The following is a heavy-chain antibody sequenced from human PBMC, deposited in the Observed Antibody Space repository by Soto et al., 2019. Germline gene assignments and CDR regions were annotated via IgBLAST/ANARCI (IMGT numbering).Heavy chain of an antibody. V-gene: IGHV4-39*01. J-gene: IGHJ5*02. D-gene: IGHD6-13*01. Sequence: PSETLSLTCTVSGGSISSSSYYWGWIRQPPGKGLEWIGSIYYSGSTYYNPSLKSRVTISVDTSKNQFSLKLSSVTAADTAVYYCAVGYSSSWYPFDPWGQGTLVTVSS. CDR1: GGSISSSSYY. CDR3: AVGYSSSWYPFDP. CDR2: IYYSGST.